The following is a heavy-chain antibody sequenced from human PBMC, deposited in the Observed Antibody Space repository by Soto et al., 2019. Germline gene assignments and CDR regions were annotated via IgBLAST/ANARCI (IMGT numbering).Heavy chain of an antibody. CDR2: ISSSSSYI. CDR3: AREGYNWNYKGDY. D-gene: IGHD1-7*01. J-gene: IGHJ4*02. CDR1: GFTFSSYS. Sequence: EVQLVESGGGLVKPGGSLRLSCAASGFTFSSYSMNWVRQAPGKGLEWVSSISSSSSYIYYAYSVKGRFTISRDNAKNSLYLQMNSLRAEDTAVYYCAREGYNWNYKGDYWGQGTLVTVSS. V-gene: IGHV3-21*01.